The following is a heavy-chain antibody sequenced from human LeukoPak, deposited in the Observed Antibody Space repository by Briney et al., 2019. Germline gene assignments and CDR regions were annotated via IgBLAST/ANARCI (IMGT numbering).Heavy chain of an antibody. Sequence: GESLKISCKGSGYSFTSYWIGWVRQMPGKGLEWMGIIYPGDSDTRYSPSFQGQVTTSADKSISTAYLQWSSLKASDTAMYYCARGRLDCSSTSCYYYFDYWGQGTLVTVSS. V-gene: IGHV5-51*01. CDR2: IYPGDSDT. CDR3: ARGRLDCSSTSCYYYFDY. J-gene: IGHJ4*02. CDR1: GYSFTSYW. D-gene: IGHD2-2*01.